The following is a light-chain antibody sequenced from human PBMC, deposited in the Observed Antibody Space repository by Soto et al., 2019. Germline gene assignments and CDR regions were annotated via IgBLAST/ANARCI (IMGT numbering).Light chain of an antibody. CDR1: QNINNW. CDR3: QQSYSTPYT. V-gene: IGKV1-5*01. CDR2: DAS. Sequence: GDRVTITCRASQNINNWIAWYQQKPGKAPKFLIYDASTLESGVPSRFSGSGFGTEFSLTISSLQPEDFATYYCQQSYSTPYTFGQGTKVDIK. J-gene: IGKJ2*01.